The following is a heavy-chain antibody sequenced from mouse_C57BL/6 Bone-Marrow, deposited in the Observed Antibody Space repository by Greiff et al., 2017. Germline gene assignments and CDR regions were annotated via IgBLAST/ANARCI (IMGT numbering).Heavy chain of an antibody. CDR2: ISTYYGDA. CDR1: GYTFTDYA. J-gene: IGHJ4*01. V-gene: IGHV1-67*01. CDR3: ARGYCGSPYAMDY. D-gene: IGHD1-1*01. Sequence: VKLVESGPELVRPGVSVKISCKGSGYTFTDYAMHWVKQSHAKSLEWIGVISTYYGDASYNQKFKDKATMTADKSSSTAYMDLARLTSEDSAVYCCARGYCGSPYAMDYWGQGTSVTVSS.